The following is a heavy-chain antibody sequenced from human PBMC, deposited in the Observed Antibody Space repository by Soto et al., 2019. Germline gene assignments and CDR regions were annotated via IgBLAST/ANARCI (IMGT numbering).Heavy chain of an antibody. V-gene: IGHV3-48*04. D-gene: IGHD3-9*01. CDR1: GFTFSSYS. Sequence: EVQLVESGGGLVQPGGSLRLSCAASGFTFSSYSMNWVRQAPGKGLEWVSYISGSGSSMYSDTVKGRFTISRDNAKNSLYLQMNSLTAEDTAIYYCTRAKEMATILDYWGQGALVTVSS. CDR3: TRAKEMATILDY. CDR2: ISGSGSSM. J-gene: IGHJ4*02.